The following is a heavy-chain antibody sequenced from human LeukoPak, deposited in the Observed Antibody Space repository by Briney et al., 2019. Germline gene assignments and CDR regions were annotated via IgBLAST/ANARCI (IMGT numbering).Heavy chain of an antibody. CDR1: GFTLSSFA. D-gene: IGHD1-7*01. CDR3: VKRTVNYPFDF. CDR2: ISGSGGTT. J-gene: IGHJ4*02. Sequence: GGSLRLSCAASGFTLSSFAMNWVRQAPGKGLEWVSAISGSGGTTFYADSVKGRLTISRDNSKNTLYLQMNSLRAEDTAVYYCVKRTVNYPFDFWGQGPLVTVSS. V-gene: IGHV3-23*01.